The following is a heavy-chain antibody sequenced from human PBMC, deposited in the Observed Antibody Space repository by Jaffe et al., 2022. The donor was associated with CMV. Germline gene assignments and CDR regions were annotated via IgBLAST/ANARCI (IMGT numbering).Heavy chain of an antibody. D-gene: IGHD3-16*01. CDR2: INRSGSS. CDR3: SKGPRGIWNYYYYYLDV. V-gene: IGHV4-34*01. CDR1: GESLSGFY. Sequence: QVQLQQWGAGLLKPSETLSLTCGVYGESLSGFYWSWIRQSPDKGLEWIGEINRSGSSNYNPSLKSRVTLSVDTSKNQFSLKLSSVTAADTGIYFCSKGPRGIWNYYYYYLDVWGNGTTVTVSS. J-gene: IGHJ6*03.